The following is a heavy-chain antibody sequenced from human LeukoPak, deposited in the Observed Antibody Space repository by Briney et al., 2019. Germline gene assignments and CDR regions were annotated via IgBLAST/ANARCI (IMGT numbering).Heavy chain of an antibody. CDR3: AKADYDILTGYRKPLDY. Sequence: GGSLRLSCAASGFTFDDYAMHWVRHAPGKGLEWVSGISWNSGSIGYADSVKGRFTISRDNAKNSLYLQMNSLRAEDTALYYCAKADYDILTGYRKPLDYWGQGTLVTVSS. V-gene: IGHV3-9*01. CDR2: ISWNSGSI. J-gene: IGHJ4*02. CDR1: GFTFDDYA. D-gene: IGHD3-9*01.